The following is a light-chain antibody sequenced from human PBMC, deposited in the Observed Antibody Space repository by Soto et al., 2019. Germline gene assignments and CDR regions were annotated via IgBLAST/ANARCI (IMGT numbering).Light chain of an antibody. Sequence: QSALTQPPSASGSPGQSVTISCTGTSSDIGGYDYVSWYQQRPGKAPKLMIYDVTKRPSGVPYRFSGSKSGNTASLTVSGLRADDEADYYCSSYAGSSTFVVFGGGTQLTVL. CDR2: DVT. J-gene: IGLJ2*01. V-gene: IGLV2-8*01. CDR1: SSDIGGYDY. CDR3: SSYAGSSTFVV.